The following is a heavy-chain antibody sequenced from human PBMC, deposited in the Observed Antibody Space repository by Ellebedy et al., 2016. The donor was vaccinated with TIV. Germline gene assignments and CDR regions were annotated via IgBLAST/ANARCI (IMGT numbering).Heavy chain of an antibody. CDR3: ARDASSGYHFDY. CDR1: GFTFSNYG. CDR2: ICNDGSNK. D-gene: IGHD3-22*01. Sequence: GESLKISXAASGFTFSNYGMHWVRRAPGKGLEWVAVICNDGSNKYYGDSVKGRFTISRDNSKNTLYLQMNTLRAEDTAVYYCARDASSGYHFDYWGQGTLVTVSS. V-gene: IGHV3-33*01. J-gene: IGHJ4*02.